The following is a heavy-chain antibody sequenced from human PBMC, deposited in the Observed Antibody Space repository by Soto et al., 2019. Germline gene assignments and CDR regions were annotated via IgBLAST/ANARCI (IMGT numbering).Heavy chain of an antibody. CDR3: ARWGTDSPKLKYHYYSMDV. Sequence: PGDSLKISCKGSGYSFTSYWMGWVRQMPGKGLEWMGIIYPGDSDTRYSPSLQGQVTISADKSISTAYLKWSSLKASDTAMYYCARWGTDSPKLKYHYYSMDVWGQGTTVTVSS. V-gene: IGHV5-51*01. D-gene: IGHD1-1*01. CDR1: GYSFTSYW. CDR2: IYPGDSDT. J-gene: IGHJ6*02.